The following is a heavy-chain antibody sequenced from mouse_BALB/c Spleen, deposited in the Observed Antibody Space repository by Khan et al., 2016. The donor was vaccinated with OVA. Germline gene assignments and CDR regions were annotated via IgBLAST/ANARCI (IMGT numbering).Heavy chain of an antibody. CDR3: ARDGSRCNDAMDN. CDR1: GYSITSTYA. V-gene: IGHV3-2*02. CDR2: ISYSGST. D-gene: IGHD2-3*01. J-gene: IGHJ4*01. Sequence: VQLVESGPGLVKPSQSLSLTCTATGYSITSTYAWNWIRQSPGNKLEWMSYISYSGSTNYNPSLQSRTSITRDTSKNQSFLQLNSLTTEDTATYYGARDGSRCNDAMDNWGQGTSVTVSS.